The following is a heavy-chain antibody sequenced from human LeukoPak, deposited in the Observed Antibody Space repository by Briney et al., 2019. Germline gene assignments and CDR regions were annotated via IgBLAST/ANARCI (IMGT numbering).Heavy chain of an antibody. D-gene: IGHD1-14*01. CDR3: ATETNGRHYDY. Sequence: GGSLRLSCTASGLTFSTSGFNWVRQAPGKGLEWVASIGPTGSDRYHAVSIKGRFTISRDNANNFLYLQVNSLRAEDTAVYYCATETNGRHYDYWGQGTLLTVSS. J-gene: IGHJ4*02. CDR1: GLTFSTSG. V-gene: IGHV3-21*06. CDR2: IGPTGSDR.